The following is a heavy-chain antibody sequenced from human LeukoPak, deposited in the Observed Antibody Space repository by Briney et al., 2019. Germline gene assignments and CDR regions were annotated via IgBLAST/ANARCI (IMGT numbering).Heavy chain of an antibody. CDR3: ERHSSSGFDY. V-gene: IGHV1-8*01. CDR2: MNPNSGNT. Sequence: SPNLSCTASGYTFTSDDTNTGPHAPGQRLEWVGCMNPNSGNTGYAQKFQGRVTMTRNTSISTAYMELSRLRSEDAGVYGCERHSSSGFDYWGQGTMVTVSS. D-gene: IGHD6-6*01. CDR1: GYTFTSDD. J-gene: IGHJ4*02.